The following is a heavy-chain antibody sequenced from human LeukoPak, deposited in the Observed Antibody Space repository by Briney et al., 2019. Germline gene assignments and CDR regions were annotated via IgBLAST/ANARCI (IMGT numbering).Heavy chain of an antibody. V-gene: IGHV4-34*01. CDR2: TNHSGST. J-gene: IGHJ6*03. Sequence: SETLSLTCAVYGGSFSGYYWNWIRQPPGKGLEWIGETNHSGSTNYNPSLKSRVTISVDTSKNQFSLKLSSVTAADTAVYYCARGVGTMVRGVLYYYYYMDVWGKGTTVTISS. D-gene: IGHD3-10*01. CDR3: ARGVGTMVRGVLYYYYYMDV. CDR1: GGSFSGYY.